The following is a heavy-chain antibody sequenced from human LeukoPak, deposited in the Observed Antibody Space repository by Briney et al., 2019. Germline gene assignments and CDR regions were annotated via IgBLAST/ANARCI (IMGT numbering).Heavy chain of an antibody. V-gene: IGHV3-48*01. CDR1: GFTFSSYS. J-gene: IGHJ6*02. Sequence: GGSLRPSCAASGFTFSSYSMNWVRQAPGKGLEWVSYISSSSSTIYYADSVKGRFTISRDNAKNSLYLQMNSLRAEDTAVYYCVLGPIDYYGMDVWGQGTTVTVSS. CDR2: ISSSSSTI. CDR3: VLGPIDYYGMDV. D-gene: IGHD5-24*01.